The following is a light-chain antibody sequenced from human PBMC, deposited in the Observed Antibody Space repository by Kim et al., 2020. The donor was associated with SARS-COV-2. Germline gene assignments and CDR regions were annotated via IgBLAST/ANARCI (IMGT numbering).Light chain of an antibody. CDR1: QSVTSN. V-gene: IGKV3-15*01. CDR3: HQYNNWPPYT. CDR2: GAS. Sequence: SPGESATLSCRASQSVTSNLAWYQQKPGQAPRLLIYGASTRATGIPARFSGSGSGTEFTLTISSLQSEDFAVYHCHQYNNWPPYTFGQGTKVDIK. J-gene: IGKJ2*01.